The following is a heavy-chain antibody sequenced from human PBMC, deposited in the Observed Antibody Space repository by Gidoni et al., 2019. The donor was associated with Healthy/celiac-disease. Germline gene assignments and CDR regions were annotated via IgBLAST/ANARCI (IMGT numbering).Heavy chain of an antibody. CDR2: INPSGGST. J-gene: IGHJ5*02. Sequence: QVQLVQSGAEVKKPGASVKVSCKASGYTFTSYYMHWVRQAPGQGLEWMGIINPSGGSTSYAQKFQGRVTMTRDTSTSTVYMELSSLRSEDTAVYYCARAPLPMVRGVIRVSNWFDPWGQGTLVTVSS. D-gene: IGHD3-10*01. V-gene: IGHV1-46*01. CDR1: GYTFTSYY. CDR3: ARAPLPMVRGVIRVSNWFDP.